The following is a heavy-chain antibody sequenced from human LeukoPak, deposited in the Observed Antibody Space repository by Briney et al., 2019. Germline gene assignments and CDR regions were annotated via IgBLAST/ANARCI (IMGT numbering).Heavy chain of an antibody. V-gene: IGHV4-59*08. Sequence: SETLSLTCAVYGGSFSSYYWSWIWQPPGKGLEWIGYIYYSGSTNYNPSLKSRVTISVDTSKNQFSLKLSSVTAADTAVYYCARHYTPRPWWFDPWGQGTLVTVSS. D-gene: IGHD3-16*01. J-gene: IGHJ5*02. CDR2: IYYSGST. CDR3: ARHYTPRPWWFDP. CDR1: GGSFSSYY.